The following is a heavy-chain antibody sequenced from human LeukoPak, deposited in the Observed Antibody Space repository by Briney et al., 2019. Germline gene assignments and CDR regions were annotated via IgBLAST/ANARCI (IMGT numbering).Heavy chain of an antibody. CDR1: GGTFSSYA. D-gene: IGHD5-18*01. Sequence: GASVKVSCKASGGTFSSYAISWVRQAPGQGLEWMGGIIPIFGTANYAQKFQGRVTITADKSTSTAYMELSSLRSEDTAVYYCARDFGYSYGSFDYWGQGTLVTVSS. CDR2: IIPIFGTA. V-gene: IGHV1-69*06. CDR3: ARDFGYSYGSFDY. J-gene: IGHJ4*02.